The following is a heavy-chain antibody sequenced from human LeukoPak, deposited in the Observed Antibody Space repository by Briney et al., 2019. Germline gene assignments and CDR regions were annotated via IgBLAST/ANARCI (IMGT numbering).Heavy chain of an antibody. D-gene: IGHD1-1*01. V-gene: IGHV3-21*01. J-gene: IGHJ5*02. Sequence: PGGSLKLSCAASGFTFNTYTMNWVRQAPGEGLEWVSSIDSSSTYIYYADLVKGGFTISRDNAKNSLYLQMNSLRAEDTAVYYCARDLRYAASWGPGTLVTVSS. CDR3: ARDLRYAAS. CDR2: IDSSSTYI. CDR1: GFTFNTYT.